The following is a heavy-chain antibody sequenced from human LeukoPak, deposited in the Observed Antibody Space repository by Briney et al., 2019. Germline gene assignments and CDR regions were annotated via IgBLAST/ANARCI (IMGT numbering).Heavy chain of an antibody. V-gene: IGHV3-30-3*01. CDR3: AKDDGRYSGNWDC. J-gene: IGHJ4*02. CDR2: ISYDGSNK. Sequence: GGSLRLSCAASGFTFSSYAMHWVRQAPGKGLEWVAVISYDGSNKYYADSVRGRFTIARDNSKNTLYLQMNSLRAEDTAVYYCAKDDGRYSGNWDCRGQGTLVTVSS. D-gene: IGHD1-26*01. CDR1: GFTFSSYA.